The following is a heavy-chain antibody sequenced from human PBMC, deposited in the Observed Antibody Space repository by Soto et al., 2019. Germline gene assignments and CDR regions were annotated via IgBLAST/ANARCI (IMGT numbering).Heavy chain of an antibody. V-gene: IGHV1-46*01. CDR3: ARGHSNYES. Sequence: VLLKVSSDAFGCSLTSDYMYLVRQAPGQGLEWMGIINPSGGSTSYAQKFQGRVTMTRDTSTSTVYMELSSLSSEDTAVYYCARGHSNYESSGQGTVVILSS. CDR1: GCSLTSDY. D-gene: IGHD4-4*01. CDR2: INPSGGST. J-gene: IGHJ5*02.